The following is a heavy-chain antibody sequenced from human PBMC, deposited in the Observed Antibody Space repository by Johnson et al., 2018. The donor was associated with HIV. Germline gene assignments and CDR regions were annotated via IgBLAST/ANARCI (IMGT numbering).Heavy chain of an antibody. Sequence: QVQLVESGGGVVQPGRSLRLSCAASGFTFSSYAMHWVRQAPGKGLEWVAGILYDGRNIYYADSVKGRFTVSRDNSKNTVYLQMNSLRAEDTAVYYCASSITMIMVVTGGAFDIWGQGTMVTVSS. CDR3: ASSITMIMVVTGGAFDI. CDR1: GFTFSSYA. CDR2: ILYDGRNI. J-gene: IGHJ3*02. V-gene: IGHV3-30*14. D-gene: IGHD3-22*01.